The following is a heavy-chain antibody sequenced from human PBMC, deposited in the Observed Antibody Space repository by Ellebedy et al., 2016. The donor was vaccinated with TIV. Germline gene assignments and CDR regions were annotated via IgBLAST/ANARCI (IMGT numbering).Heavy chain of an antibody. CDR1: GGSISSSRNY. V-gene: IGHV4-39*01. CDR3: ATFITMIAIDAFDI. Sequence: SETLSLTXTVSGGSISSSRNYWGWIRQPPGKGLEWIGSIYYSGSTYYNPSLKSRATTSVDTSKNQVSLKLSSVTAADTAVYYCATFITMIAIDAFDIWGQGTMVTVSS. D-gene: IGHD3-22*01. J-gene: IGHJ3*02. CDR2: IYYSGST.